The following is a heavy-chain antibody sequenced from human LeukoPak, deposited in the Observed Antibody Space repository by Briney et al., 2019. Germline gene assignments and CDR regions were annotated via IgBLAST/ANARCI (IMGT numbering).Heavy chain of an antibody. CDR2: INWNGGST. Sequence: PGGSLTHSCAASGLTFDEYGMSGVRPAPCKGLAWVSGINWNGGSTGYADSVKGRFTISRDNAKNSLYLQMDSLRAEDTALYYCARDSRSSGSYLDYWGQGTLVTVSS. D-gene: IGHD3-10*01. J-gene: IGHJ4*02. V-gene: IGHV3-20*04. CDR1: GLTFDEYG. CDR3: ARDSRSSGSYLDY.